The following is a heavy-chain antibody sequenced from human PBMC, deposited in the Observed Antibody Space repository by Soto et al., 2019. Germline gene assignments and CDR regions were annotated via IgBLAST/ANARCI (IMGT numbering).Heavy chain of an antibody. J-gene: IGHJ4*02. CDR2: VNSDGSTT. Sequence: EVQLVESGGDLVQPGGSLRLSCAASGFTFSDYWMHRVRQAPGKGLVWVSRVNSDGSTTNYADSVKGRFTISRDNAKNTHYLQMTSLRAEDTAVYYCARGLKGKYGSDYWGQGTLVTVSS. CDR3: ARGLKGKYGSDY. D-gene: IGHD3-10*01. CDR1: GFTFSDYW. V-gene: IGHV3-74*01.